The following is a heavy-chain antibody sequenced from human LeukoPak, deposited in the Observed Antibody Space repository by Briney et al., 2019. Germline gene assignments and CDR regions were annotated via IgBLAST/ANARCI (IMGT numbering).Heavy chain of an antibody. J-gene: IGHJ4*02. D-gene: IGHD3-10*01. CDR3: ARAVGGDGSGSL. Sequence: SETLSLTCAVSGASISGSGYYLGWIRQPPGKGLEWIGRIYTSGSTNYNPSLKSRVTMSVDTSKNQFSLKLSSVTAADTAVYYCARAVGGDGSGSLWGPGTLVTVSS. CDR2: IYTSGST. V-gene: IGHV4-61*05. CDR1: GASISGSGYY.